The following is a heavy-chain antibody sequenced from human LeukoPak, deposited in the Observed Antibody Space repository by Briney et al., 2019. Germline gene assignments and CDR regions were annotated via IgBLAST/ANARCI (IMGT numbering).Heavy chain of an antibody. D-gene: IGHD3-16*01. CDR3: VREYHGGYFDF. CDR2: VYPSAGTS. CDR1: GYIFTSYY. Sequence: RASVKVSCKASGYIFTSYYMHWVRQAPVQGLEWLGVVYPSAGTSDPAQRFRARITLSDDTSTSTAYMELRSLKSEDTAIYFCVREYHGGYFDFWGQGTLVTVSS. J-gene: IGHJ4*02. V-gene: IGHV1-46*03.